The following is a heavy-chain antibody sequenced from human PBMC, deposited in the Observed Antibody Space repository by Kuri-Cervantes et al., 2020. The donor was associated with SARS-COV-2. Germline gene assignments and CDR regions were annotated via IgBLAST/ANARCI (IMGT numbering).Heavy chain of an antibody. CDR1: GFTFSSYS. V-gene: IGHV3-48*02. J-gene: IGHJ4*02. Sequence: GGSLRLSCAASGFTFSSYSMNWVRQAPGKGLEWVSYISSSSSTIYYADSVKGRFTISRDNAKNSLYLQMNSLRDEDTAVYYCARDSRGYSHGYGHLFDYWGQGTLVTVSS. CDR3: ARDSRGYSHGYGHLFDY. D-gene: IGHD5-18*01. CDR2: ISSSSSTI.